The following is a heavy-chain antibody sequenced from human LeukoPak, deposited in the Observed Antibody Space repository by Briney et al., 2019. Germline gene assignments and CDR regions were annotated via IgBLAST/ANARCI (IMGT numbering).Heavy chain of an antibody. V-gene: IGHV3-23*01. CDR2: ISGGGSGT. CDR3: AKALNYWYFDL. J-gene: IGHJ2*01. CDR1: GFTFSSYA. Sequence: SGGSPRLSCAASGFTFSSYAMSWVRQAPGKGLEWVAVISGGGSGTYYADSVRGRFTISRDTSKNTLYLQMNSLRAEDTATYYCAKALNYWYFDLWGRGKLVTVSS.